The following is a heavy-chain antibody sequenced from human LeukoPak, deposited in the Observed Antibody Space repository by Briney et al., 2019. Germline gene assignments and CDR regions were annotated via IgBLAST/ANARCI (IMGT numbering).Heavy chain of an antibody. CDR3: ARDHSSWYRRRLYYFDY. D-gene: IGHD6-13*01. J-gene: IGHJ4*02. CDR2: IKQDGSEK. CDR1: GFTFSSYW. Sequence: PGGSLRLSCAASGFTFSSYWMSWVRQAPGKGLEWVANIKQDGSEKYYVDSVKGRFTTSRDNAKNSLYLQMNSLRAEDTAVYYCARDHSSWYRRRLYYFDYWGQGTLVTVSS. V-gene: IGHV3-7*01.